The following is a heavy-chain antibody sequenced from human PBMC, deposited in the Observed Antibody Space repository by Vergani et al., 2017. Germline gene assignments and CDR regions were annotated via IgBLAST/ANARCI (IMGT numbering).Heavy chain of an antibody. D-gene: IGHD2-15*01. CDR2: INPGGGST. J-gene: IGHJ6*02. CDR1: GYTFTSYY. Sequence: QVQLVQSGAEVKKPGASVKVSCKASGYTFTSYYMHWVRQAPGQGLEWMGIINPGGGSTSYAQKFQGRVTMTRDTSTSPGYMELSSLRSEETAVYYCARRYCSGDSCSSYYDYGMDVWGQGTTVTVSS. CDR3: ARRYCSGDSCSSYYDYGMDV. V-gene: IGHV1-46*01.